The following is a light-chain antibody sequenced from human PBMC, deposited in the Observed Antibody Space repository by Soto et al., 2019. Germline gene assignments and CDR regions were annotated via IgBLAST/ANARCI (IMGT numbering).Light chain of an antibody. V-gene: IGLV2-23*03. J-gene: IGLJ3*02. CDR2: EGS. CDR1: SSDVGSYNL. Sequence: QSVLTQPASVSGSPGQSITISCTGTSSDVGSYNLVSWYQQHPSKAPKLMIYEGSTRPSGVSNRFSGSKSGYTASLTISSLQAEDEADYYCCTYARSSPFWVFGGGTQLTVL. CDR3: CTYARSSPFWV.